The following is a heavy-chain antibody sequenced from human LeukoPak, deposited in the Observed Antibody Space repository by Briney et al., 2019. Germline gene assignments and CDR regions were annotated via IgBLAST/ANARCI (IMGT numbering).Heavy chain of an antibody. CDR2: ISDSSAII. CDR1: GFTFSSYG. CDR3: ARDEGVGFDP. J-gene: IGHJ5*02. V-gene: IGHV3-48*01. Sequence: GGSLRLSCAASGFTFSSYGMNWVRQAPGKGLDYVAYISDSSAIIYYGDSVKGRFTISRDNAKNSLYLQMNSLRAEDTAVYYCARDEGVGFDPWGQGTLVTVSS.